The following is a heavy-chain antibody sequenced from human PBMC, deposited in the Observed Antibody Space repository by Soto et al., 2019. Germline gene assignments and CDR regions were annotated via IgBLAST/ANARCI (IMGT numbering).Heavy chain of an antibody. J-gene: IGHJ1*01. CDR3: ARSTAIAAAGTDAEYFQH. D-gene: IGHD6-13*01. CDR1: GGSISSYY. V-gene: IGHV4-59*01. Sequence: SETLSLTCTVSGGSISSYYWSWIRQPPGKGLEWIGYIYYSGSTNYNPSLKSRVTISVDTSKNQFSLKLSSVTAADTAVYYCARSTAIAAAGTDAEYFQHWGQGTPVTVSS. CDR2: IYYSGST.